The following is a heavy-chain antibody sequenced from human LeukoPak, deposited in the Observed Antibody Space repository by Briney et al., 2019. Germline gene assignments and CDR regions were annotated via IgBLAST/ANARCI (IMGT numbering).Heavy chain of an antibody. D-gene: IGHD2-2*01. Sequence: GGSLRLSCAASAFTFSNSWMHWVCQAPERGLGWVADIKCDGREKGYVDSVKGRLTISRDNAKNSLYLQVNSLRAEDMTVYYCVRGVGSSTSCYVRAFDIWGQGTMVTVSS. CDR3: VRGVGSSTSCYVRAFDI. V-gene: IGHV3-52*01. CDR1: AFTFSNSW. J-gene: IGHJ3*02. CDR2: IKCDGREK.